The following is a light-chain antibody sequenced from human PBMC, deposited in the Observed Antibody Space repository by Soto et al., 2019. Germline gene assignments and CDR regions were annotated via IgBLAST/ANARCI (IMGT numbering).Light chain of an antibody. CDR1: SSNIGAGYD. J-gene: IGLJ1*01. V-gene: IGLV1-40*01. CDR3: QSYDSSLSGYV. Sequence: QSVLTQPPSVSGAPGQRVTISSTGSSSNIGAGYDVHWYQQLPGTAPKLLIYGNSNRHSGVPDRFSGSKSGTSASLAITGLQAEDEADYYCQSYDSSLSGYVFGTGTKLTVL. CDR2: GNS.